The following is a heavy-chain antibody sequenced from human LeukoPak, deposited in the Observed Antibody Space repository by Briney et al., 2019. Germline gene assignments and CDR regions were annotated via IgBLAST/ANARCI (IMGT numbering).Heavy chain of an antibody. CDR1: GFTFTNYA. CDR3: VRHDSFIPF. Sequence: GGSLRLSCVAPGFTFTNYAMTWVRQAPGKGLEWVSSISDTYATTYYTDSVKGRCTISRDNSKNTVSLQLNNLRAEDTAVYFCVRHDSFIPFWGQGTLVTVSS. CDR2: ISDTYATT. D-gene: IGHD2-21*01. J-gene: IGHJ4*02. V-gene: IGHV3-23*01.